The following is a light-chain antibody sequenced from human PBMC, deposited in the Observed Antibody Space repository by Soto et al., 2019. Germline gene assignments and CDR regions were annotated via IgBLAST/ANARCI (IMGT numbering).Light chain of an antibody. CDR1: TRAVGGYNY. J-gene: IGLJ1*01. CDR3: SSYTSSSTLEV. V-gene: IGLV2-14*01. CDR2: DVS. Sequence: QSALTQPASVSGSPGQSFTIPCTGTTRAVGGYNYVSWYQQHPGKAPKLMIYDVSNRPSGVSNRFSGSKSGNTASLTISGLQAEDEADYYCSSYTSSSTLEVFGTGTKLTVL.